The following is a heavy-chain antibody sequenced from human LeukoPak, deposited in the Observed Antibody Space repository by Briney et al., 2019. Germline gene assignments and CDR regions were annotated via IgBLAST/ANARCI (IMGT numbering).Heavy chain of an antibody. J-gene: IGHJ3*02. CDR2: ISHDGSNT. CDR1: GFTFTSYT. D-gene: IGHD2-21*02. CDR3: ARDYCGGDCYSLDAFDI. V-gene: IGHV3-30-3*01. Sequence: GGSLRPSCAASGFTFTSYTFHWVRQAPGERLGWVSVISHDGSNTYNAASVKGRFTFSRDNSKNTLYLQLNSLRAEDTAVYYCARDYCGGDCYSLDAFDIWGQGTMVTVSS.